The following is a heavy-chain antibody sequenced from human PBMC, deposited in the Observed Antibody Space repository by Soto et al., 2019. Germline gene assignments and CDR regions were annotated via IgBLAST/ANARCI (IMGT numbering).Heavy chain of an antibody. Sequence: SETLSLTCTVSGGSISSYYWSWIRQPPGKGLEWIGYIFYSGSTNYNPSLKSRVTISVDTSKNQFSLKLSSVTAADTAVYYCARARRDGYNGDDFDYWGQGTLVTVSS. V-gene: IGHV4-59*01. CDR3: ARARRDGYNGDDFDY. CDR1: GGSISSYY. CDR2: IFYSGST. J-gene: IGHJ4*02. D-gene: IGHD2-21*01.